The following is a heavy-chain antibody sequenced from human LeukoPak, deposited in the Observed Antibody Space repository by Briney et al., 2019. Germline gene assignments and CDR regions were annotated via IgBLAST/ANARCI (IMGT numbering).Heavy chain of an antibody. J-gene: IGHJ4*02. CDR3: ATVSEY. CDR2: INNDGTAT. V-gene: IGHV3-74*01. CDR1: GFTFNYFW. Sequence: SGGSLRLSGAASGFTFNYFWMHWVRQVPGKGLVWVSGINNDGTATYYADSVKGRFTISRDNAKNTVYLQMNGLRAEDTTVYYCATVSEYWGQGTLVTVSS.